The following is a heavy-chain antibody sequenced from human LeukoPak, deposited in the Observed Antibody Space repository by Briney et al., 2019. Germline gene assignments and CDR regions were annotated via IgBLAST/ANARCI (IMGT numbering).Heavy chain of an antibody. D-gene: IGHD2-2*01. CDR2: INHSGST. Sequence: SETLSLTCVVYGGSFSGYYWSWIRQPPGKGLEWIGEINHSGSTNYNPSLKSRVTISVDTSKNQFSLKLSSVTAADTAVYYCARVLYQLPYYYMDVWGKGTTVTVSS. J-gene: IGHJ6*03. CDR1: GGSFSGYY. V-gene: IGHV4-34*01. CDR3: ARVLYQLPYYYMDV.